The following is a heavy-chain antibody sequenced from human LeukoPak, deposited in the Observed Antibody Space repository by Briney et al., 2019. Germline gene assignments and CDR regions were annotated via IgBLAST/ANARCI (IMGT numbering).Heavy chain of an antibody. J-gene: IGHJ4*02. CDR1: GGSISSYY. CDR3: ARNADVTVASVTFEY. D-gene: IGHD6-19*01. CDR2: IYYSGST. Sequence: SETLSLTCTVSGGSISSYYWSWVRQPPGKGLEWIGYIYYSGSTYYNPSLKSRVMISVDTSKNQFSLRVSSMTAADTAVYFCARNADVTVASVTFEYWGQGTLVTVSS. V-gene: IGHV4-59*08.